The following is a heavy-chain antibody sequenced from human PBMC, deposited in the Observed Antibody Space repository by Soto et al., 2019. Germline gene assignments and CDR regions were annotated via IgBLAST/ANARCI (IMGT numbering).Heavy chain of an antibody. D-gene: IGHD3-3*01. J-gene: IGHJ4*02. Sequence: GGSLRLSCAASGFTFSRFWITWVRQAPGKGLEWVANINQDGSEKHYVDSVKGRFTLSRDNAENSVYLQMNSLRADDTAVYYCARDFGVQELDYWGQGTLVTVSS. CDR2: INQDGSEK. CDR1: GFTFSRFW. CDR3: ARDFGVQELDY. V-gene: IGHV3-7*01.